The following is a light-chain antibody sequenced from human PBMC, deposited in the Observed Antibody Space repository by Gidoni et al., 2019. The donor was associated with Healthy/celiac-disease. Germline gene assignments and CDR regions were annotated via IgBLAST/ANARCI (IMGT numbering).Light chain of an antibody. CDR3: QQDYNLPGT. Sequence: EIVMTQSPATLSLSPGERATLSCRASQSVSGSYLSWYQQKPGQAPRLLIYGASTRATGIPARFSGSGSGTDFTLTISSLQPEDFAVYYCQQDYNLPGTFGQGTKVEIK. V-gene: IGKV3D-7*01. CDR2: GAS. CDR1: QSVSGSY. J-gene: IGKJ1*01.